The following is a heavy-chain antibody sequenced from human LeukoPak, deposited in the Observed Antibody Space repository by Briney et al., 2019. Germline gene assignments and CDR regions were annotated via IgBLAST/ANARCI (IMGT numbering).Heavy chain of an antibody. CDR3: ARLSDRDPQHWFDP. J-gene: IGHJ5*02. V-gene: IGHV4-39*01. CDR1: GASISNNKYF. CDR2: VYYIGTT. D-gene: IGHD3-10*01. Sequence: SETLSLTCAVSGASISNNKYFWAWIRQPPGKGLEWIGTVYYIGTTFYNPSLKSRLTLSVDTSKNQFSLKLGSVTAADTSVYYCARLSDRDPQHWFDPLGQGILVTGSS.